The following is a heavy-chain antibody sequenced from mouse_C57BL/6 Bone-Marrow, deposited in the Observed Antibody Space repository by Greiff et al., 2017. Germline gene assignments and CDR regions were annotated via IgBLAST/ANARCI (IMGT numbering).Heavy chain of an antibody. V-gene: IGHV1-15*01. CDR3: TRGGYDGDPFDY. D-gene: IGHD2-3*01. CDR1: GYTFTDYE. CDR2: IDPETGGT. J-gene: IGHJ2*01. Sequence: VQLQQSGAELVRPGASVTLSCKASGYTFTDYEMHWVKQTPVHGLEWIGAIDPETGGTAYNQKFKGKAILTADKSSSTAYMELRSLTSEDSAVYYCTRGGYDGDPFDYWGQGTTLTVSS.